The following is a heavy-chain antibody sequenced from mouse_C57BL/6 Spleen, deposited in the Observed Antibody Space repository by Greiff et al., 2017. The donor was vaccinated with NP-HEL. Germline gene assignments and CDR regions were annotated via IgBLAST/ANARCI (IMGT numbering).Heavy chain of an antibody. CDR3: ARGSGDPFAY. Sequence: EVQLQQSGPELVKPGASVKISCKASGYTFTDYYMNWVKQSHGKSLEWIGDINPNNGGTSYNQKFKGKATLTVDKSSSTAYMELRSLTSEDSAVYYCARGSGDPFAYWGQGTLVTVSA. D-gene: IGHD3-3*01. V-gene: IGHV1-26*01. CDR1: GYTFTDYY. CDR2: INPNNGGT. J-gene: IGHJ3*01.